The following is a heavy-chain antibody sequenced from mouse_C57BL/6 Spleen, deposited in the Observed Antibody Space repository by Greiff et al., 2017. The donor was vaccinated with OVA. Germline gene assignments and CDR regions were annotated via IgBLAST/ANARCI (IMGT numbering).Heavy chain of an antibody. CDR2: IFPGSGST. CDR1: GYTFTDYY. J-gene: IGHJ3*01. CDR3: ARGDLYYGNTWFAY. D-gene: IGHD2-1*01. V-gene: IGHV1-75*01. Sequence: QVHVKQSGPELVKPGASVKISCKASGYTFTDYYINWVKQRPGQGLEWIGWIFPGSGSTYYNEKFKGKATLTVDKSSSTAYMLLSSLTSEDSAVYFCARGDLYYGNTWFAYWGQGTLVTVSA.